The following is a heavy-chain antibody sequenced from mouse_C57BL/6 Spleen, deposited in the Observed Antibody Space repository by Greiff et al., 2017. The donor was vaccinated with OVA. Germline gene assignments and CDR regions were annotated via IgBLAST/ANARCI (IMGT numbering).Heavy chain of an antibody. V-gene: IGHV8-8*01. D-gene: IGHD2-1*01. CDR1: GFSLSTFGMG. CDR2: IWWDDDK. Sequence: QVTLKVSGPGILQPSQTLSLTCSFSGFSLSTFGMGVGWIRQPSGKGLEWLAHIWWDDDKYYNPALKSRLTISKDTSKNQVFLKIANVDTADTATYYCARMGYYGNYDHWYFDVWGTGTTVTVSS. J-gene: IGHJ1*03. CDR3: ARMGYYGNYDHWYFDV.